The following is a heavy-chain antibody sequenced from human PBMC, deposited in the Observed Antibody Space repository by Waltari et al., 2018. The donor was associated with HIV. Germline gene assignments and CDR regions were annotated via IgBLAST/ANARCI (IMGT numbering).Heavy chain of an antibody. D-gene: IGHD3-3*01. J-gene: IGHJ5*02. CDR2: IIPIFGTV. CDR3: ARLGRSRFLEWIPFDP. V-gene: IGHV1-69*12. Sequence: QVQLVQSGAEVKKPGSSVKVSCKASGGSFSNYAISWVRQAPGQGLEGTGGIIPIFGTVNYAQKFQGRVTITADESTSTANMELNSLKSEDTAVYYCARLGRSRFLEWIPFDPWGQGTLVTVSS. CDR1: GGSFSNYA.